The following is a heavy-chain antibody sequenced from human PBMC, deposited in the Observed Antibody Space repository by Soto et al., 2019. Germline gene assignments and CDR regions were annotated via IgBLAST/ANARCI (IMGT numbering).Heavy chain of an antibody. D-gene: IGHD2-2*03. CDR3: ARDGYCISTSCYDNWFDP. CDR1: GYTFTSYG. J-gene: IGHJ5*02. Sequence: QVQLVQSGAEVKKPGASVKVSCKASGYTFTSYGISWVRQAPGQGLEWMGWISAYNGNTNYAQKLQGRVTMTTDTSTSTAYMELRSMRSDDTAVYYCARDGYCISTSCYDNWFDPWGQGTLVTVSS. CDR2: ISAYNGNT. V-gene: IGHV1-18*01.